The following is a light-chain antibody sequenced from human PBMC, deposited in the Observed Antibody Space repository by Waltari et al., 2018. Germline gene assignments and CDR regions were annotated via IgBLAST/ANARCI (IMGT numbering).Light chain of an antibody. CDR1: KLGDTY. J-gene: IGLJ2*01. Sequence: SYELTQPPSVSVSPGQTASLTCSGAKLGDTYACWYQQKPGQSPVLVIYQDSKRPSGIPERFSGSNSGNTATLTISGTQAMDEADYYCQAWDSSTVVFGGGTKLTVL. CDR2: QDS. V-gene: IGLV3-1*01. CDR3: QAWDSSTVV.